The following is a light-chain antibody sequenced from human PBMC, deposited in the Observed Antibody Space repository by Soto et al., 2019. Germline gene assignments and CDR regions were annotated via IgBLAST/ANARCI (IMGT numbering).Light chain of an antibody. CDR3: TSYTSISTYV. V-gene: IGLV2-14*01. J-gene: IGLJ1*01. CDR2: DVS. Sequence: QSVLTQPASVSGSPGQSITISCTGTSSDVGAYNYVSWYQHHPSKAPRLVIYDVSNRPSGISDRFSGSKSGNTASLTISGLLAEDEADYYCTSYTSISTYVFGTGTKVTVL. CDR1: SSDVGAYNY.